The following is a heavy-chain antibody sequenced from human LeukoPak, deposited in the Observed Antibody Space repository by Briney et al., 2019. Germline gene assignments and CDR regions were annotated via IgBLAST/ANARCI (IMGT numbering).Heavy chain of an antibody. CDR3: AKGLRILV. CDR2: ITGSGLST. J-gene: IGHJ4*02. Sequence: GGSLRLSCAASGFTFNTYGMTWVRQAPGKGLEWVSSITGSGLSTYYADSVKGRFTISRDNSRNTLYLQMNTLRVEDTAVYYCAKGLRILVWGQGTLVTVSS. CDR1: GFTFNTYG. V-gene: IGHV3-23*01. D-gene: IGHD6-6*01.